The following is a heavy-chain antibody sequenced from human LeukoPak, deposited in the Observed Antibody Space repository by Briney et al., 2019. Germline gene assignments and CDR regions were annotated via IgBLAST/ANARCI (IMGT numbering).Heavy chain of an antibody. CDR1: GFTFSNAW. Sequence: PGGSLRLSCAASGFTFSNAWMSWVRQAPGKGLEWVGRFKSKTDGGTTDYAAPVKGRFTISRDDSKNTLYLQMNSLKTEDTAVYYCTGGRYYYMDVWGKGTTVTVSS. V-gene: IGHV3-15*01. J-gene: IGHJ6*03. CDR2: FKSKTDGGTT. CDR3: TGGRYYYMDV. D-gene: IGHD1-26*01.